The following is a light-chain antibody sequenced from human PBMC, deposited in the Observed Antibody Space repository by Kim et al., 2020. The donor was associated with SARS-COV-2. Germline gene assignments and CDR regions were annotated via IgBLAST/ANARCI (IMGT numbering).Light chain of an antibody. CDR3: CSYTTISTFV. J-gene: IGLJ1*01. CDR1: SSDVGVYNY. CDR2: DVN. V-gene: IGLV2-14*03. Sequence: QSALTQPASVSGSPGQSITISCTGTSSDVGVYNYVSWYQQYPGKVPKLIIYDVNKRPSGVSQRFSGSKSGNTASLTISGLQAEDEADYYCCSYTTISTFVFGVGTKVTV.